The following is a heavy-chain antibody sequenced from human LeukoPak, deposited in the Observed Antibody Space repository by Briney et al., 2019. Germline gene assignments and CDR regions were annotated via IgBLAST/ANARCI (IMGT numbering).Heavy chain of an antibody. CDR1: GGSFSGYY. J-gene: IGHJ4*02. D-gene: IGHD2-15*01. V-gene: IGHV4-34*01. CDR2: INHSGST. Sequence: PSETLSLTCAVYGGSFSGYYWSWIRQPPGKGLEWIGEINHSGSTNYNPSLKSRVTISVDTSKSQFSLKLSSVTAADTAVYYCARGSPKVVVVAATTFDYWGQGTLVTVSS. CDR3: ARGSPKVVVVAATTFDY.